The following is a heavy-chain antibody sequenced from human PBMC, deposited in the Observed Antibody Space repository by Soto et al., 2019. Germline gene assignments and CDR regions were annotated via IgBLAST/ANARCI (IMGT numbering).Heavy chain of an antibody. CDR1: GDSVTIGSYH. CDR2: IYYTGST. D-gene: IGHD3-10*01. Sequence: SETLSLTCTVSGDSVTIGSYHWSWIRQPPGKGLQWIGFIYYTGSTNYNPSLESRVTISLDTSKNQLSLRLSSVAAADTAVYYCERHYTWRGFDYWGQGALANVSS. CDR3: ERHYTWRGFDY. J-gene: IGHJ4*02. V-gene: IGHV4-61*01.